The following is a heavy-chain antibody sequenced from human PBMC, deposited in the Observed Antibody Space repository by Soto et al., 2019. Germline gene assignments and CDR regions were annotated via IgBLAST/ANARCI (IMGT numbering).Heavy chain of an antibody. J-gene: IGHJ4*02. CDR3: ATRRGINYDSSGYPHYFDY. CDR2: FDPEDGET. CDR1: GYTFASYA. D-gene: IGHD3-22*01. Sequence: ASVKVSCKASGYTFASYAMHWVRQAPGKGLEWMGGFDPEDGETIYAQKFQGRVTMTEDTSTDTAYMELSSLRSEDTAVYYCATRRGINYDSSGYPHYFDYWGQGTLVTVSS. V-gene: IGHV1-24*01.